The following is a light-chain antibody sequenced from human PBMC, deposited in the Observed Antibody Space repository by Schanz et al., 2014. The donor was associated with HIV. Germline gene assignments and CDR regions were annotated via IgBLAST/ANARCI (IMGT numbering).Light chain of an antibody. CDR2: KAS. J-gene: IGKJ2*01. CDR1: QSISSW. CDR3: QQYTKHPPFT. V-gene: IGKV1-5*03. Sequence: DIQMTQSPSTLSASVGDRVTITCRASQSISSWLAWYQQKPGKAPKLLIYKASSLQSGVPSRFSGSGSGTEFTLTISSLQPDDLATYYCQQYTKHPPFTFGQGTKLEIK.